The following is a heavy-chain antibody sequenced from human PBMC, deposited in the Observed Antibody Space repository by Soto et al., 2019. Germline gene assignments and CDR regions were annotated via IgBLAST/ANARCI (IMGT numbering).Heavy chain of an antibody. Sequence: GGSLRLSCAASGFTFSSYAMSWVRQAPGKGLEWVSAISGSGGSTYYADSVKGRFTISRDNSKNTLYLQMNSLRAEDTAVYYCAKGRLASKVTIFGALTWFDPWGQGTLVTVSS. D-gene: IGHD3-3*01. CDR1: GFTFSSYA. V-gene: IGHV3-23*01. CDR3: AKGRLASKVTIFGALTWFDP. CDR2: ISGSGGST. J-gene: IGHJ5*02.